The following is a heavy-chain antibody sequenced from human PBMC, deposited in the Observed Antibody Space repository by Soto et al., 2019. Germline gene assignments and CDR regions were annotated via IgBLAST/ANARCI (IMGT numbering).Heavy chain of an antibody. J-gene: IGHJ4*02. V-gene: IGHV3-23*01. D-gene: IGHD2-21*02. CDR3: ATIFRYGDPEY. Sequence: GGSLILSCATSGFTFSSYAMSWVRQAPVKGLEWVSGISVSGDSRYDADSVKGRFTISRDNSKSTLYLQMNSLRAEDTAVYYCATIFRYGDPEYWGQGVLVTVSS. CDR2: ISVSGDSR. CDR1: GFTFSSYA.